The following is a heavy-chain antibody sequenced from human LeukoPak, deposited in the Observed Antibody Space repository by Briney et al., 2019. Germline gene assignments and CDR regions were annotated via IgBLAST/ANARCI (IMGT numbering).Heavy chain of an antibody. Sequence: PPETLSLTCTVSGDSISSSYWSWIRQPAGKGLEWIGRICTNGGINYNPSLKSRVTISFDKSQNQLSLRLSSVTAADTAVYYCAKTRSSPSWFDPWGQGTLVTVSS. CDR2: ICTNGGI. CDR1: GDSISSSY. V-gene: IGHV4-4*07. J-gene: IGHJ5*02. CDR3: AKTRSSPSWFDP.